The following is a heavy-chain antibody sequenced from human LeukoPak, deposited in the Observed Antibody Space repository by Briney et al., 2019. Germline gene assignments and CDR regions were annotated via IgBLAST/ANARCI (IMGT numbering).Heavy chain of an antibody. J-gene: IGHJ5*02. CDR2: TRNKANSYTT. Sequence: PGGSLRLSCAASGFTFSDHYMDWVRQAPGKGLEWVGRTRNKANSYTTEYAASVKGRFTISRDDSKNSLYLQMNSLKTEDTAVYYCARESSIFGVAPNWFDPWGQGTLVTVSP. D-gene: IGHD3-3*01. CDR3: ARESSIFGVAPNWFDP. V-gene: IGHV3-72*01. CDR1: GFTFSDHY.